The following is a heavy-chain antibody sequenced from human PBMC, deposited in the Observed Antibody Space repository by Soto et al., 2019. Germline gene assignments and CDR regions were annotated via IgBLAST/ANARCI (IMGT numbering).Heavy chain of an antibody. J-gene: IGHJ5*01. Sequence: QVQLQESGPGLVKPSETLSLTCTVSGGSISSYYWSWIRQPPGKGLEWIGFIFYSGSTSYNPSLKSRVTISIDTSAYQFSLKLNSVTAADTAVYYCASMIGDPVLSFDSWGQGTLFAVSS. CDR3: ASMIGDPVLSFDS. V-gene: IGHV4-59*01. D-gene: IGHD3-10*02. CDR1: GGSISSYY. CDR2: IFYSGST.